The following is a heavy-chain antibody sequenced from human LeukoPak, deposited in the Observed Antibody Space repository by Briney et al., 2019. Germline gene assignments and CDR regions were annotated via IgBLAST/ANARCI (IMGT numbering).Heavy chain of an antibody. D-gene: IGHD5-12*01. J-gene: IGHJ4*02. CDR3: ARVATRRLDY. CDR1: GFTFSNAW. V-gene: IGHV3-15*01. Sequence: GGSLRLSCAASGFTFSNAWTNWVRQAPGKGLEWVGGIKSKTDGETTDYAAPVKVRFTISRDDSKNTLYLQMNSLKTEDTAVYYCARVATRRLDYWGQGTLVTVSS. CDR2: IKSKTDGETT.